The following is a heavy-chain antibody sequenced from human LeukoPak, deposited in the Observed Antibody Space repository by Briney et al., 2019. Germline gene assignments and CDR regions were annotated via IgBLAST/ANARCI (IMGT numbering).Heavy chain of an antibody. V-gene: IGHV3-74*01. D-gene: IGHD6-6*01. CDR2: INTAGSNT. CDR1: GFTFSSYW. J-gene: IGHJ6*03. CDR3: AKWSGKYSNAYYYMDV. Sequence: GGSLRLSCAASGFTFSSYWMHWVRQAPGKGLVWVSCINTAGSNTIYADSVKGRFTISRDNSKNTLYLQMNSLRAEDTAVYYCAKWSGKYSNAYYYMDVWGKGTTVTVSS.